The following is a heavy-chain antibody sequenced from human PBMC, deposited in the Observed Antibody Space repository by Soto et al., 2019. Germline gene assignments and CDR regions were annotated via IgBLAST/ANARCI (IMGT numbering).Heavy chain of an antibody. CDR3: ARVVWTTGCCDY. V-gene: IGHV3-72*01. Sequence: EVQLVESGGGLVQPGGSLRLSCAASGFTFSDHSMAGVRQAPGKGREWVGRTRNTANYYTTEYAASVKGRFTISRDDSKNSMYLEMNSLKTEDTAVYYCARVVWTTGCCDYWGQGTLVTVSS. D-gene: IGHD3-10*01. J-gene: IGHJ4*02. CDR1: GFTFSDHS. CDR2: TRNTANYYTT.